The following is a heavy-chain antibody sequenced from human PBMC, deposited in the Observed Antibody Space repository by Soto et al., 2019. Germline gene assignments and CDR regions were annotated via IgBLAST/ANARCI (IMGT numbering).Heavy chain of an antibody. CDR2: ISYDGNVA. V-gene: IGHV3-30*18. CDR1: GFTFSSYG. CDR3: AKEGPITNWYFDY. Sequence: QVQLVESGGGVVQPGRSLRLSCAASGFTFSSYGMHWDRQAPGKGLEWVTVISYDGNVAYYADSVKGRFTISRDNSKNTLYLQMNSLRTEDTAMYYCAKEGPITNWYFDYWGQGTLGTVSS. J-gene: IGHJ4*02. D-gene: IGHD1-1*01.